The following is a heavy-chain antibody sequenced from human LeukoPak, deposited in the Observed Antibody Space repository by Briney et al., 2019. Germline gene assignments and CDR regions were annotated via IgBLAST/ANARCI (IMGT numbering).Heavy chain of an antibody. CDR2: IFYTGST. CDR1: GGSISSYY. V-gene: IGHV4-59*12. CDR3: AREGSSMITMIVVAALDAFDI. Sequence: SETLSLTCTVSGGSISSYYWIWIRQPPGKGLEWIGYIFYTGSTNYNPSLKSRVTISVDTSKNQFSLKLSSVTAADTAVYYCAREGSSMITMIVVAALDAFDIWGQGTMVTVSS. J-gene: IGHJ3*02. D-gene: IGHD3-22*01.